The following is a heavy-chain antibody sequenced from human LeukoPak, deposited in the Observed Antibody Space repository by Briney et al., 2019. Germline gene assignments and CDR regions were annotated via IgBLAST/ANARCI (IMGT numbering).Heavy chain of an antibody. CDR1: GGSISSYY. D-gene: IGHD3-22*01. CDR3: ARDRYYYDSSGYYLFDY. CDR2: IYTSGST. J-gene: IGHJ4*02. V-gene: IGHV4-4*07. Sequence: SETLSLTCTVSGGSISSYYWSWIRQPAGKGLEWIGRIYTSGSTNYNPSLKSRVTMSVDTSKNQFSLKLSSVTAADTAVYYCARDRYYYDSSGYYLFDYWGQGALVTVSS.